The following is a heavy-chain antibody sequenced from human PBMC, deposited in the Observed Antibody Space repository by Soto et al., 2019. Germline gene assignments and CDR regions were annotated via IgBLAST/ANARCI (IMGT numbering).Heavy chain of an antibody. CDR3: AKDFKVSGSHYGTLNYYYGMDV. CDR2: ISYDGYLK. D-gene: IGHD3-10*01. V-gene: IGHV3-30*18. Sequence: QVQLVESGGGVVQPGRSLRLSCAASGFTFSTYGMQWVRQAPGKGLEWVAVISYDGYLKYYVDAVKGRFTVARDNSKNTLFLEMSSLRVEDTAVYFCAKDFKVSGSHYGTLNYYYGMDVWGQGTTVTVSS. J-gene: IGHJ6*02. CDR1: GFTFSTYG.